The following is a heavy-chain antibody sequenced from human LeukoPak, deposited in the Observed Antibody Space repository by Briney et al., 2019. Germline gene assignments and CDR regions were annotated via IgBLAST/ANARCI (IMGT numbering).Heavy chain of an antibody. Sequence: SETLSLTCAVYGGSFSGYYWSWIRQPPGKGLEWIGEINHSGSTNYNPSLKSRVTMSVDTSKNQFSLKLSSVTAADTAVYYCARHGRRFGESKVFGYWGQGTLVTVSS. D-gene: IGHD3-10*01. CDR3: ARHGRRFGESKVFGY. V-gene: IGHV4-34*01. CDR2: INHSGST. J-gene: IGHJ4*02. CDR1: GGSFSGYY.